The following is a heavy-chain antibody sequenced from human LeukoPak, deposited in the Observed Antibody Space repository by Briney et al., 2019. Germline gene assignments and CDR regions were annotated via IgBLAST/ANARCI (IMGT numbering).Heavy chain of an antibody. Sequence: GASVKASCKASGGTFSSYAISWVRQAPGQGLEWMGGIIPIFGTANYAQKFQGRVTITADESTSTAYMELSSLRSEDTAVYYCARADGITMVRGVIRNWFDPWGQGTLVTVSS. J-gene: IGHJ5*02. D-gene: IGHD3-10*01. CDR1: GGTFSSYA. V-gene: IGHV1-69*13. CDR2: IIPIFGTA. CDR3: ARADGITMVRGVIRNWFDP.